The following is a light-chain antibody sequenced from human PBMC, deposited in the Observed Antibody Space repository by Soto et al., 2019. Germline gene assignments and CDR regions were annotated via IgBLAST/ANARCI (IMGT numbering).Light chain of an antibody. CDR1: QSISGW. CDR3: QQYNPYST. V-gene: IGKV1-5*01. CDR2: GVS. Sequence: DIQMTQSPPTLSASAGDRVTMTCRASQSISGWLAWYQQKPGKAPKLLIYGVSSLESGVPSRFSGSGSGTEFTLAISSLQPDDFATYYCQQYNPYSTFGQGTKVDIK. J-gene: IGKJ1*01.